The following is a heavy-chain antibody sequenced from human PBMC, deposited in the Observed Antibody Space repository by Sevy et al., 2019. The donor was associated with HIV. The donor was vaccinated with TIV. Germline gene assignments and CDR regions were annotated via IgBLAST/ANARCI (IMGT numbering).Heavy chain of an antibody. CDR3: AKCPNWGKGYYYYYYMDV. D-gene: IGHD7-27*01. Sequence: GGSLRLSCAASGFTFSSYAMSWVRQAPGKGLEWVSAISGSGGSTYYADSVKGRFTISRDNSKNTLYLQMNSLRAEDTAVYYCAKCPNWGKGYYYYYYMDVWGKGTTVTVSS. CDR2: ISGSGGST. J-gene: IGHJ6*03. V-gene: IGHV3-23*01. CDR1: GFTFSSYA.